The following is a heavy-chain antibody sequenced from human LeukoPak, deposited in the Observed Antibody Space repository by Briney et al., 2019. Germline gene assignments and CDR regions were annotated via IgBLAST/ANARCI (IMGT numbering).Heavy chain of an antibody. D-gene: IGHD6-13*01. CDR1: GFTFSSYW. Sequence: PGGSLRLSCATSGFTFSSYWMHWVRQAPGKGLVWVSRIYSDGSSTSYADSVKGRFTISRDNAKNTLYLQMNNLRAEDTAVYYCARVRYSSSWYNFDHWGQGTLVTVSS. CDR2: IYSDGSST. V-gene: IGHV3-74*01. J-gene: IGHJ4*02. CDR3: ARVRYSSSWYNFDH.